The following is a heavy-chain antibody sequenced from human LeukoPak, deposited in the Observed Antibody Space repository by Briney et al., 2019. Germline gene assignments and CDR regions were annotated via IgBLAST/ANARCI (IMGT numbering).Heavy chain of an antibody. CDR1: GFTFSSYG. CDR2: ISYDGSNK. J-gene: IGHJ4*02. Sequence: GRSLRLSCAASGFTFSSYGMHWVRQAPGKGLEWVAVISYDGSNKYYADSVKGRFTISRDNAKNSLYLQMNSLRAEDTAVYYCARDYCSGGSCSLYFDYWGQGTLVTVSS. CDR3: ARDYCSGGSCSLYFDY. V-gene: IGHV3-33*05. D-gene: IGHD2-15*01.